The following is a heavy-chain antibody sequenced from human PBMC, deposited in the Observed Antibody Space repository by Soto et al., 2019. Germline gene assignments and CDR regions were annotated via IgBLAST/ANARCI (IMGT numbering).Heavy chain of an antibody. CDR2: ISASDGST. V-gene: IGHV3-23*01. D-gene: IGHD1-20*01. J-gene: IGHJ4*02. Sequence: GGSLRLSCAASGLTFNNYAMSWVRQAPGKGLEWISAISASDGSTYSADSVKGRFTISRDNSKNTLYLQMSSLRAEDTAVYYCASPPRPTLADNIFDYWGQGTLVTVSS. CDR1: GLTFNNYA. CDR3: ASPPRPTLADNIFDY.